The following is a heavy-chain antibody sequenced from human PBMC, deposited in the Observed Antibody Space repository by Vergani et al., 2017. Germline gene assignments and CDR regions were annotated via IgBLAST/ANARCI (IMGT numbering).Heavy chain of an antibody. CDR2: IWYDGSNK. V-gene: IGHV3-33*01. D-gene: IGHD1-26*01. CDR1: GFLFSSYG. J-gene: IGHJ4*02. Sequence: QVQLVESGAGVVQPGRSLRLSCPASGFLFSSYGMHWVRQAPGKGLEWVAVIWYDGSNKYYADSVKGRFTIPRDVSKNTLYLQMNSLGAEDTAVYYCGRGITGAVVDYWGQGTLVTVSS. CDR3: GRGITGAVVDY.